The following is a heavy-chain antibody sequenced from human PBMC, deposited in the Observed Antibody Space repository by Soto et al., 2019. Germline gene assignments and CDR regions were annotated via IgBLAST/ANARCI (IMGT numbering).Heavy chain of an antibody. V-gene: IGHV1-46*01. D-gene: IGHD6-19*01. CDR1: GYTFTSYY. J-gene: IGHJ6*02. CDR2: INPSGGST. Sequence: ASVKVSCKASGYTFTSYYMHWGRQAPGQGLEWMGIINPSGGSTSYAQKFQGRVTMTRDTSTSTVYMELSSLRSEDTAVYYCARVPDSSGWYLSGMDVWGQGTTVTVSS. CDR3: ARVPDSSGWYLSGMDV.